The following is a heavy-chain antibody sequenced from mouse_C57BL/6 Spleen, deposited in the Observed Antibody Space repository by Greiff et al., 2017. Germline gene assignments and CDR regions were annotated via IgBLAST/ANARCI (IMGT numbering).Heavy chain of an antibody. CDR3: ARRYYGSSFYAMDY. J-gene: IGHJ4*01. CDR2: ISRGSSTI. V-gene: IGHV5-17*01. CDR1: GFTFSDYG. Sequence: EVQLVESGGGLVKPGGSLKLSCAASGFTFSDYGMHWVRQAPEKGLEWVAYISRGSSTIYYADTVKGRFTISRDNAKNTLFLQMTSLRSEDTAMYYCARRYYGSSFYAMDYWGQGTSVTVAS. D-gene: IGHD1-1*01.